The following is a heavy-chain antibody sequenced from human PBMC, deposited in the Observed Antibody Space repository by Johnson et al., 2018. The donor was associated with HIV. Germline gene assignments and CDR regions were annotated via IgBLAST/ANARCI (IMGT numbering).Heavy chain of an antibody. D-gene: IGHD3-22*01. Sequence: VQLVESGGGVVQPGGSLRLSCAASGFTFSNAWMSWVRQAPGKGLEWVGRIKSKTDGGTTDYAAPVKGRFTISRDDSKNTLYLQMNSLRAEDTAVYYCAKGDYYDTRAAFDIWGQGTMVTVSS. CDR2: IKSKTDGGTT. J-gene: IGHJ3*02. CDR1: GFTFSNAW. V-gene: IGHV3-15*01. CDR3: AKGDYYDTRAAFDI.